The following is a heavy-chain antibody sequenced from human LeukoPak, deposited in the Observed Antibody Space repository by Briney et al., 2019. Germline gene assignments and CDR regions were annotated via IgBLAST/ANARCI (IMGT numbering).Heavy chain of an antibody. Sequence: MPSETLSLTCTVSGGSISSGSYYWSWIRQPAGKGLEWIGRIYTSGSTNYNHSLKSRVTISVDTSKNQFSLKLSSVTAADTAVYYCARGPITIFGVVVLYYFDYWGQGTLVTVSS. CDR1: GGSISSGSYY. CDR3: ARGPITIFGVVVLYYFDY. V-gene: IGHV4-61*02. J-gene: IGHJ4*02. D-gene: IGHD3-3*01. CDR2: IYTSGST.